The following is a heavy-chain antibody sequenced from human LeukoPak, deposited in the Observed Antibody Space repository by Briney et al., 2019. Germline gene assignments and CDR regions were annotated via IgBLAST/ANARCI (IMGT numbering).Heavy chain of an antibody. Sequence: SETLSLTCTVSGYSISSGYYWGWIRQPPGKGLEWIGSIYHSGSTYYNPSLKSRVTISVDTSKNQFSLKLSSVTAADTAVYYCAEEYCSSTSCYSPDWFDPWGQGTLVTVSS. CDR3: AEEYCSSTSCYSPDWFDP. V-gene: IGHV4-38-2*02. J-gene: IGHJ5*02. CDR2: IYHSGST. D-gene: IGHD2-2*02. CDR1: GYSISSGYY.